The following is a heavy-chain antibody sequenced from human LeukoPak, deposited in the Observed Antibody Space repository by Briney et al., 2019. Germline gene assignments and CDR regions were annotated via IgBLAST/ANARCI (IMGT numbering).Heavy chain of an antibody. CDR2: IYSGGST. CDR3: ARDQAGSGIDY. CDR1: GHTVGAHY. V-gene: IGHV3-53*01. Sequence: PGGSLRLSCAASGHTVGAHYMAWVRQAPGKGLEWVSAIYSGGSTYYAGSVKGRFTISRDNSKSTLYLQMNSLRAEDAAVYYCARDQAGSGIDYWGQGTLVTVSS. J-gene: IGHJ4*02. D-gene: IGHD6-13*01.